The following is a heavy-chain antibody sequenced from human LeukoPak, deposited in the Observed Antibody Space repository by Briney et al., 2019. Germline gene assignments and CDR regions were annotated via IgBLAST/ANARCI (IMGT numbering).Heavy chain of an antibody. CDR1: GGSISSGDYY. V-gene: IGHV4-30-4*01. J-gene: IGHJ5*01. CDR2: IYYSGST. CDR3: AREQTRFWFDS. Sequence: SETLSLTCTVSGGSISSGDYYWSWIRQPPGKGLEWIGYIYYSGSTYYNPSLKSRVTISVDTSKNQFSLKLSSVTAADTAVYYCAREQTRFWFDSWGQGTLVTVSS.